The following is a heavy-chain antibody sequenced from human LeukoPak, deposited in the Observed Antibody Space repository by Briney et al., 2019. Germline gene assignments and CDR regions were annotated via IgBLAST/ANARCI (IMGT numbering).Heavy chain of an antibody. CDR3: ARRHYCSSTSCYRREWYFDL. D-gene: IGHD2-2*02. CDR1: GGSFSGYY. V-gene: IGHV4-34*01. J-gene: IGHJ2*01. Sequence: SETLSLTCAVYGGSFSGYYWSWIRQPPGKGLEWIGEINHSGSTNYNPSLKSRVTISVDTSKNQFSLKLSSVTAADTAMYYCARRHYCSSTSCYRREWYFDLWGRGTLVTVSS. CDR2: INHSGST.